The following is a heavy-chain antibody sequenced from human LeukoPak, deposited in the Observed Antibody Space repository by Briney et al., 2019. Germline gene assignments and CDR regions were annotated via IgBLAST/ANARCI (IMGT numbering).Heavy chain of an antibody. V-gene: IGHV1-69*05. CDR2: IIPIFGTA. Sequence: ASVTFSCTASGGTFSSYAISWVRQAPGQGLEWMGGIIPIFGTANYAQKFQGRVTITTDESTSTAHMELSSLRSADTAVYYCARASGSLGRYFDYWGQGTLVTVSS. CDR1: GGTFSSYA. J-gene: IGHJ4*02. D-gene: IGHD1-26*01. CDR3: ARASGSLGRYFDY.